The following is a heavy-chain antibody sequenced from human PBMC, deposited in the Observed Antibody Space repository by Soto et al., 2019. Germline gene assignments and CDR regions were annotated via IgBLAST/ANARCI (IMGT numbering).Heavy chain of an antibody. CDR3: ARRAEYYYYGMDV. CDR2: IYYSGST. Sequence: PSETLSLTCTVSGGSFSNYYWSWIRQPPGKGLEWIGYIYYSGSTYYNPSLKSRVTISVDTSKNQFSLKLSSVTAADTAVYYCARRAEYYYYGMDVWGQGTTVTVSS. CDR1: GGSFSNYY. V-gene: IGHV4-59*12. J-gene: IGHJ6*02.